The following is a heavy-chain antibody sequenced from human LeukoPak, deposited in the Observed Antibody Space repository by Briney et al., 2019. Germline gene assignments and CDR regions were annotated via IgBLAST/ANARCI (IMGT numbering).Heavy chain of an antibody. CDR2: INPNSGGT. J-gene: IGHJ4*02. CDR3: ARVQWFGELWGAIDY. CDR1: GYTFTGYY. V-gene: IGHV1-2*06. Sequence: GASVKVSCKASGYTFTGYYMHWVRQAPGQGLEWMGRINPNSGGTNYAQKFQGRVTMTRDTSISTAYMELSRLRSDDTAVYYCARVQWFGELWGAIDYWGQGTLVTVSS. D-gene: IGHD3-10*01.